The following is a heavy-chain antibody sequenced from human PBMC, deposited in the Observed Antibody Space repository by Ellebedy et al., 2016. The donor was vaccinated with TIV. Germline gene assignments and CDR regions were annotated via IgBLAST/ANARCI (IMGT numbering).Heavy chain of an antibody. D-gene: IGHD3-9*01. CDR3: ARVDDILTSFDY. V-gene: IGHV3-53*01. CDR2: IYSGGST. CDR1: GFTVSSNY. J-gene: IGHJ4*02. Sequence: GESLKISXAASGFTVSSNYMSWVRQAPGKGLEWVSVIYSGGSTYYADSVKGRFTISRDNAKNSLYLQMNSLRAEDTAVYYCARVDDILTSFDYWGQGTLVTVSS.